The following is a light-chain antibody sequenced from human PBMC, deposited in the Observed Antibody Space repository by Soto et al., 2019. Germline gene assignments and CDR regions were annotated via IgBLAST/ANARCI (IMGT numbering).Light chain of an antibody. J-gene: IGLJ3*02. CDR1: SSDVGGYNY. CDR3: SSYGGSSSVL. CDR2: EVT. Sequence: QSVLTQPPAASGSPGQSVTISCTGTSSDVGGYNYVSWYQQHPDKAPKVLIYEVTKRPSGVPDRFSGSRSGNTASLTVSGLQAEDEADYYCSSYGGSSSVLFGGGTKLTVL. V-gene: IGLV2-8*01.